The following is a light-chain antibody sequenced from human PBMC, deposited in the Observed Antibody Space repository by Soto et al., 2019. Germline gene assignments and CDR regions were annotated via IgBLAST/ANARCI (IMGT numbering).Light chain of an antibody. Sequence: VLTQPPSASGTPGQRVTISCSGSSSNIGSNYVYWYQQLPGTAPKLLIYRNNQRPSGVPDRFSGSKSGTSASLAISGLRSEDEADYYCAAWDDSLREVFGGGTKLTVL. CDR2: RNN. CDR3: AAWDDSLREV. V-gene: IGLV1-47*01. J-gene: IGLJ3*02. CDR1: SSNIGSNY.